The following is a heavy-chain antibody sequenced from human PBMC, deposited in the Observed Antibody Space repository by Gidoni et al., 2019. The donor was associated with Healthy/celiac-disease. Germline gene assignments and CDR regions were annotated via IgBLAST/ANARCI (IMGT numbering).Heavy chain of an antibody. CDR2: TYYRSKWYN. J-gene: IGHJ3*02. CDR3: ARALDYYGSGSDDAFDI. Sequence: QVQLQQSGPGLVKPSQTLSLPCAISGDSVSSNTAAWNWIRQSPSRGLEWLGRTYYRSKWYNDYAVSVKSRITINPDTSKNQFSLQLNSVTPEDTAVYYCARALDYYGSGSDDAFDIWGQGTMVTVSS. CDR1: GDSVSSNTAA. D-gene: IGHD3-10*01. V-gene: IGHV6-1*01.